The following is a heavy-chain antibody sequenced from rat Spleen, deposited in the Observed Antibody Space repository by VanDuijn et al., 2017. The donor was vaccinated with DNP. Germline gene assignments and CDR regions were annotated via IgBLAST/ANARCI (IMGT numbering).Heavy chain of an antibody. CDR3: TTANNYGFTY. V-gene: IGHV5-31*01. Sequence: EVQLVESGGGPVQPGRSLKLSCVASGFIFSNYWMTWIRQAPGKGLEWVATISDDGLTTYYRDSVKGRFTISRDNAKSTLYLQMDSLRSEDTATYYCTTANNYGFTYWGQGTLVTVSS. D-gene: IGHD1-10*01. J-gene: IGHJ3*01. CDR2: ISDDGLTT. CDR1: GFIFSNYW.